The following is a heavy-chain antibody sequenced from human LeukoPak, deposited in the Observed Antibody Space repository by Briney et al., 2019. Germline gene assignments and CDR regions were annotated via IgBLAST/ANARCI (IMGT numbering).Heavy chain of an antibody. J-gene: IGHJ6*03. CDR1: GGSITRYY. D-gene: IGHD4-17*01. CDR3: ARILSYGDYYYYYMDV. CDR2: IYYSGST. Sequence: LETLSLTCTVSGGSITRYYWSWIRQPPGKGLEWIGYIYYSGSTNYNPSLKSRVTISVDTSKNQFSLRLSSVTAADTAVYYCARILSYGDYYYYYMDVWGKGTTVTVSS. V-gene: IGHV4-59*01.